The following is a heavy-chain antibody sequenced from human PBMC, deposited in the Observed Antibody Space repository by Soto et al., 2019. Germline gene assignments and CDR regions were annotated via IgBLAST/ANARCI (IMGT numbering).Heavy chain of an antibody. Sequence: QVQVVESGGGVVQPGRSLRLSCAASGFTFSNFGMHWVRQAPGKGLEWVAAISSDGSDKYYLDSVKGRFIISRDNSKNTLFVQMNSLRVEDTAVYYCVRGSDVARQELDYWGQGTLVTVSS. J-gene: IGHJ4*02. CDR3: VRGSDVARQELDY. V-gene: IGHV3-30*03. CDR2: ISSDGSDK. CDR1: GFTFSNFG. D-gene: IGHD2-15*01.